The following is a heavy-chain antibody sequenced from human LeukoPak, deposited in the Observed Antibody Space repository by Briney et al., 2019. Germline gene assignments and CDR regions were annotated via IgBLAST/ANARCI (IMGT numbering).Heavy chain of an antibody. V-gene: IGHV3-30*02. D-gene: IGHD4-17*01. CDR2: IRYDGSNK. J-gene: IGHJ3*02. CDR1: GFTFSSYG. CDR3: AKGHDYGDYSEAFDI. Sequence: GGSLRLSCAASGFTFSSYGMHWVRQAPGKGLEWVAFIRYDGSNKYYADSVKGRFTISRDNSKNTLYLQMNSLRAEDTAVYYCAKGHDYGDYSEAFDIWGQGTMVTVSS.